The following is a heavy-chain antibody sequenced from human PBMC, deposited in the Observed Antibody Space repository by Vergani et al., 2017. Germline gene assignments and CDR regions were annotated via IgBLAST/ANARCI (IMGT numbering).Heavy chain of an antibody. J-gene: IGHJ5*02. CDR2: IDSSGST. CDR1: GGSISSYY. Sequence: QVQLQESGPGLVKPSETLSLTCTVSGGSISSYYWSWIRQPPGKGLEWIGYIDSSGSTNYNPSLKSRVTISVDTSKNQFSLKLSSVNAADTAVYYCARTIWSGYYTSTWFDPWGQGTLVTVSS. CDR3: ARTIWSGYYTSTWFDP. D-gene: IGHD3-3*01. V-gene: IGHV4-59*01.